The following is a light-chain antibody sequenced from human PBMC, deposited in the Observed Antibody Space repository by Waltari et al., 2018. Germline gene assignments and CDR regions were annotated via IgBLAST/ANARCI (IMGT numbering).Light chain of an antibody. J-gene: IGLJ3*02. CDR3: QSYDDSLSGYV. Sequence: QSVLTQPPSVSGAPGQRVTISCTGSSSNIGAGHDVLWHQQLPGRAPRLLISTTVHRPAGVPDRTSGPTSGTSASLVITGLQAEDEAEFYCQSYDDSLSGYVFGGGTKLTVL. CDR1: SSNIGAGHD. CDR2: TTV. V-gene: IGLV1-40*01.